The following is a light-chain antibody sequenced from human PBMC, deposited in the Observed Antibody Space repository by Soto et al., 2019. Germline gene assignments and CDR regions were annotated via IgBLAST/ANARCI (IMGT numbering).Light chain of an antibody. Sequence: EIVLTQFPGTLSLSPGERATLTCRASQSFTSSFLAWYQQKPGQAPRLFIYGASYRATGIPDRFRGSGSGTDFTLTISRLEPEDFALYYCQHYGAAPITFGQGTRLEIK. CDR3: QHYGAAPIT. J-gene: IGKJ5*01. V-gene: IGKV3-20*01. CDR2: GAS. CDR1: QSFTSSF.